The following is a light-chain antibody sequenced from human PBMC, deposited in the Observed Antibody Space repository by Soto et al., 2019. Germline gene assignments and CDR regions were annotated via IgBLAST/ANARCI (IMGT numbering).Light chain of an antibody. J-gene: IGKJ1*01. CDR1: QSIRTW. CDR2: KAS. V-gene: IGKV1-5*03. Sequence: QVTRVSTYLSAAVGDSVTITCRASQSIRTWLAWYQQKPGSAPKLLIYKASTLDSGVPSRFSGNGSGTDFALTINNVQPEDCATYYCQQYNSYWTFGLGTKVDIK. CDR3: QQYNSYWT.